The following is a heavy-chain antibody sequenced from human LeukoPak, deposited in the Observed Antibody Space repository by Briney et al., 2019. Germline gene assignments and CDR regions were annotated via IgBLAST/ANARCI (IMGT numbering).Heavy chain of an antibody. J-gene: IGHJ4*02. Sequence: SGRSLRLSCAASGFTFSDYYMSWIRQAPGRGLEGGSYISSSGSTIYYADSVKGRFTISRDNAKNSLYLPMNSLRAEDTAVYYCARGGVGIAAAGTFDYWGQGTLVTVSS. CDR3: ARGGVGIAAAGTFDY. CDR2: ISSSGSTI. CDR1: GFTFSDYY. V-gene: IGHV3-11*04. D-gene: IGHD6-13*01.